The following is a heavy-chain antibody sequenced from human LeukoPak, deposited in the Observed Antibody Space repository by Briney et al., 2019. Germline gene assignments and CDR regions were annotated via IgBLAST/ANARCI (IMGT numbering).Heavy chain of an antibody. D-gene: IGHD6-13*01. CDR1: GYTFTSYG. J-gene: IGHJ6*02. CDR3: ARDLDSSSWYGGDYYYYYGMDV. CDR2: ISAYNGNT. V-gene: IGHV1-18*01. Sequence: ASVKVSCKASGYTFTSYGISWVRQAPGQGLEWMGWISAYNGNTNYARKLQGRVTMTTDTSTSTAYMELRSLRSDDTAVYYCARDLDSSSWYGGDYYYYYGMDVWGQGTTVTVSS.